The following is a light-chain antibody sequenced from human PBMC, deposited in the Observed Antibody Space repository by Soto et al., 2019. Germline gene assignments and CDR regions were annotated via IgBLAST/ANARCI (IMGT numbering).Light chain of an antibody. V-gene: IGKV3-20*01. CDR1: QSVSSSY. CDR3: QQYGSSPRRT. CDR2: GAS. Sequence: EIVLTQSPGNLSLSPGERATLSCRASQSVSSSYLAWYQQKPGQAPRLHIYGASSRATGIPYRFSGSGSGTDFTLTISRMEPEDFAVYYCQQYGSSPRRTFGQGTKVEIK. J-gene: IGKJ1*01.